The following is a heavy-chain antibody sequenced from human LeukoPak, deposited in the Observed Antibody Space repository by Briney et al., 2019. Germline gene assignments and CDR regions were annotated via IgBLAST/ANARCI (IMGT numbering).Heavy chain of an antibody. Sequence: GSLRLSCAASGFTFSSYAMSWVRQAPGKGLEWIGYIHYSGSTNYNPSLKSRVTISVDTSKNQFSLKLSSMTAADTAVYYCARSSGSYSDYYYYGMDVWGHGTTVTVSS. CDR1: GFTFSSYA. CDR2: IHYSGST. D-gene: IGHD1-26*01. V-gene: IGHV4-59*08. J-gene: IGHJ6*02. CDR3: ARSSGSYSDYYYYGMDV.